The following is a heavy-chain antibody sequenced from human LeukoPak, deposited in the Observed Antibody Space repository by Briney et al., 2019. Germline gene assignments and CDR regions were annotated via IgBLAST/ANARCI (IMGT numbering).Heavy chain of an antibody. CDR1: GYTFTGYY. D-gene: IGHD2-2*01. CDR2: INPNSGGT. J-gene: IGHJ4*02. V-gene: IGHV1-2*04. Sequence: GASVKVSCKASGYTFTGYYMHWVRPAPGQGLEWMGWINPNSGGTNYAQKFQGWVTMTRDTSISTAYMELSRLRSDDTAVYYCARGRRKDIVVVPAALWFYFDYWGQGTLVTVSS. CDR3: ARGRRKDIVVVPAALWFYFDY.